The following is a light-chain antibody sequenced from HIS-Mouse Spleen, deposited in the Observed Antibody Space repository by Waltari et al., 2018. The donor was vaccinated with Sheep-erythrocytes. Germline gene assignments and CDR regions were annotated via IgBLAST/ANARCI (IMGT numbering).Light chain of an antibody. CDR1: KLGDKY. CDR3: QAWDSSTAWNVV. Sequence: SYELTQPPSVSVSPGQTASITCSGDKLGDKYACWYQQKPGQPPVLVNYQDSKRPSGIPERFSGSNSGNTATLTISGTQAMDEADYYCQAWDSSTAWNVVFGGGTKLTVL. J-gene: IGLJ2*01. V-gene: IGLV3-1*01. CDR2: QDS.